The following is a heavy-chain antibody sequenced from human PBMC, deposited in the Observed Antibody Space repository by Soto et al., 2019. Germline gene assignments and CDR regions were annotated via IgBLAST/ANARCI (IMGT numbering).Heavy chain of an antibody. D-gene: IGHD3-9*01. V-gene: IGHV3-43*01. CDR1: GFTFNAYT. Sequence: LRLSCAASGFTFNAYTMHWVRQAPGKGLEWVSLISWDGGITHYGDSVKGRFTVSRDNSDNSLYLQMTSLRSDDTAFYYCAKDSYDILTGQKRYFDSWGQGTLVTVSS. CDR2: ISWDGGIT. J-gene: IGHJ4*02. CDR3: AKDSYDILTGQKRYFDS.